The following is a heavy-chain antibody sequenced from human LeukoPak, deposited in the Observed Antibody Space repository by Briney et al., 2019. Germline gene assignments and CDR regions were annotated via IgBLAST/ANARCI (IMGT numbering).Heavy chain of an antibody. CDR3: ARGARRGYSYGFAY. J-gene: IGHJ4*02. V-gene: IGHV1-18*01. CDR1: GYTLTSYG. D-gene: IGHD5-18*01. Sequence: ASVNVSCKASGYTLTSYGISWVRQAPGQGLEWMGWISAYNGNTNYAQKLQGRVTMTTDTSTSTAYMELRSLRSDDTAVYYCARGARRGYSYGFAYWGQRMLVIVS. CDR2: ISAYNGNT.